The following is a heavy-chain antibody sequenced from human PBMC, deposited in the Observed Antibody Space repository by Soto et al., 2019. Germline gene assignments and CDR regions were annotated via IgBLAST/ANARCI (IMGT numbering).Heavy chain of an antibody. V-gene: IGHV3-30-3*01. J-gene: IGHJ4*02. D-gene: IGHD3-10*01. Sequence: SLRLSCAASGFTFSSYAMHWVRQAPGKGLEWVAVISYDGSNKYYADSVKGRFTISRDNSKNTLYLQMNSLRAEDTAVYYCARGLNSDYYGSGSPGYWGQGTLVTVSS. CDR2: ISYDGSNK. CDR1: GFTFSSYA. CDR3: ARGLNSDYYGSGSPGY.